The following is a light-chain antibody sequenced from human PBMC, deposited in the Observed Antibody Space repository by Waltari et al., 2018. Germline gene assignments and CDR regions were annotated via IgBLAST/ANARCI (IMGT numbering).Light chain of an antibody. Sequence: DIQMPQSPSSLSLSVGDRVTITCRASQSISDHLNWYQQKPGEAPKLLIYVASNLESGFPSRFSGSGSGTDFTLTINSLQPGDFATYYCQQSFRTPYTFGQGTKLEVK. CDR3: QQSFRTPYT. J-gene: IGKJ2*01. CDR2: VAS. V-gene: IGKV1-39*01. CDR1: QSISDH.